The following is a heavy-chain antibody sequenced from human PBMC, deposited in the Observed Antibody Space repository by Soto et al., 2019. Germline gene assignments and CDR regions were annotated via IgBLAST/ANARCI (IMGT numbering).Heavy chain of an antibody. CDR1: GYTFTNFG. Sequence: ASVKVSCKASGYTFTNFGVTWVRRAPGQGLEWMGWISAYTVTPNYAQKFQGRVTMTIDTSTSTAYMDLRSLTSDDTAVYYCARVFRPIAVAGTSVWFDPWGQGTLVTVSS. D-gene: IGHD6-19*01. J-gene: IGHJ5*02. CDR3: ARVFRPIAVAGTSVWFDP. V-gene: IGHV1-18*01. CDR2: ISAYTVTP.